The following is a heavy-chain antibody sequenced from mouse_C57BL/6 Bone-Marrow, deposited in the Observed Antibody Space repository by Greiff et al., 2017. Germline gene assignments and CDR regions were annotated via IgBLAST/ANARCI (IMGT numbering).Heavy chain of an antibody. Sequence: VQLQQPGAELVMPGASVKLSCKASGYTFTSYWMHWVKQRPGQGLEWIGEIDPSDSYTNYNQKFKGKSTLTVDKSSSTAYMQLSSLTSEDSAVYYCAREDIYYDYGFAYWGQGTLVTVSA. CDR2: IDPSDSYT. D-gene: IGHD2-4*01. CDR3: AREDIYYDYGFAY. V-gene: IGHV1-69*01. CDR1: GYTFTSYW. J-gene: IGHJ3*01.